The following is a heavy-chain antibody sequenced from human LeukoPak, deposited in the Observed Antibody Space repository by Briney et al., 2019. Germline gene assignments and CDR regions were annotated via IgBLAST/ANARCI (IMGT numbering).Heavy chain of an antibody. D-gene: IGHD3-10*01. CDR2: INHSVGT. CDR1: SGSFSGYY. Sequence: SETLSLTCSVYSGSFSGYYWSWIRQPPGKGLEWIGEINHSVGTNYNPSLKSRVTMSLDTSKNQFSLKLSSVTAADTAVYYCARGHTRITMLRGSRSAYYFDYWGLGTLVTVSS. V-gene: IGHV4-34*01. CDR3: ARGHTRITMLRGSRSAYYFDY. J-gene: IGHJ4*02.